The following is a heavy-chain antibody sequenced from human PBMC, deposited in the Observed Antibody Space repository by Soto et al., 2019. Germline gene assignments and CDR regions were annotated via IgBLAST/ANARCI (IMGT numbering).Heavy chain of an antibody. J-gene: IGHJ4*02. CDR1: GFTFSTYA. V-gene: IGHV3-23*01. CDR2: VSDSGATT. CDR3: AQRGGSGYYGAFDY. Sequence: EVQLLESGGGLVQPGGSLRLSCAASGFTFSTYAMTWVRQAPGKGLEWVSGVSDSGATTYYADSVKGRFTISRDNSKNTLYLQMNSRRGEDTAVYYCAQRGGSGYYGAFDYWGQGTLVTVSS. D-gene: IGHD3-22*01.